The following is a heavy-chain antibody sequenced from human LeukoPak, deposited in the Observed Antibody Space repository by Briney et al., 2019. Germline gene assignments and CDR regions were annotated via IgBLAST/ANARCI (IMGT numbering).Heavy chain of an antibody. V-gene: IGHV1-2*02. CDR2: INPNSGGT. Sequence: ASVKVSCKASGYTFTGYYMHWVRQAPGQGLEWMGWINPNSGGTNYAQKFQGRVTMTRDTSISTAYMELSRLRSDDTAVCYCARDRGRVTMIVVVAGDDAFDIWGQGTMVTVSS. CDR1: GYTFTGYY. J-gene: IGHJ3*02. D-gene: IGHD3-22*01. CDR3: ARDRGRVTMIVVVAGDDAFDI.